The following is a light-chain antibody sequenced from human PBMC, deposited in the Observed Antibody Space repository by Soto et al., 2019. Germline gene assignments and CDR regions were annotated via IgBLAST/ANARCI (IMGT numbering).Light chain of an antibody. CDR2: GAS. J-gene: IGKJ2*01. CDR1: QSVSNK. Sequence: EIVMTQSPGTLSVSLGKRATLSCRASQSVSNKLAWYQHKPGQAPRLLIYGASTRATGIPARFSGSGSGTTFTLTISSLQSEDFAVYYCQQYSGGYTFGQGTKLEIK. V-gene: IGKV3-15*01. CDR3: QQYSGGYT.